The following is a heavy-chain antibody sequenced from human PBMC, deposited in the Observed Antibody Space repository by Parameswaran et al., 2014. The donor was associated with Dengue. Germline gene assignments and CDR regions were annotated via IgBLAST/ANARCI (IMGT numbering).Heavy chain of an antibody. CDR3: AREVPDIVVVPSGDGMDV. V-gene: IGHV3-30-3*01. Sequence: VRQMPGKGLEWVAVVSYDGSNKYYADSVKGRFTISRDNSKNTLYLQMNSLRAEDTAVYYCAREVPDIVVVPSGDGMDVWGQGDHGHRLL. CDR2: VSYDGSNK. D-gene: IGHD2-15*01. J-gene: IGHJ6*02.